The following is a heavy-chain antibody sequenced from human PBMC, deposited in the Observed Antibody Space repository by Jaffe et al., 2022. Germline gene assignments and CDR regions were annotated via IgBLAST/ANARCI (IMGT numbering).Heavy chain of an antibody. J-gene: IGHJ4*02. D-gene: IGHD6-6*01. V-gene: IGHV4-39*01. Sequence: QLQLQESGPGLVKPSETLSLTCTVSGGSISSSSYYWGWIRQPPGKGLEWIGSIYYSGSTYYNPSLKSRVTISVDTSKNQFSLKLSSVTAADTAVYYCARHVSEYSSSPLHLIPYYFDYWGQGTLVTVSS. CDR1: GGSISSSSYY. CDR3: ARHVSEYSSSPLHLIPYYFDY. CDR2: IYYSGST.